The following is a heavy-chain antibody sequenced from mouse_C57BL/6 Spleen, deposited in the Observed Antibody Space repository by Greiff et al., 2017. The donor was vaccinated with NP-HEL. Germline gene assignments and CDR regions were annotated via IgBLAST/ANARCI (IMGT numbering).Heavy chain of an antibody. J-gene: IGHJ2*01. D-gene: IGHD2-4*01. V-gene: IGHV1-55*01. CDR2: IYPGSGST. Sequence: VQLQQPGAELVKPGASVKMSCKASGYTFTSYWITWVKQRPGQGLEWIGDIYPGSGSTNYNEKFKSKATLTVDASSSTAYMQLSSLTSEDSAVYYCARFDDYGTGTNDYWGQGTTLTVSS. CDR1: GYTFTSYW. CDR3: ARFDDYGTGTNDY.